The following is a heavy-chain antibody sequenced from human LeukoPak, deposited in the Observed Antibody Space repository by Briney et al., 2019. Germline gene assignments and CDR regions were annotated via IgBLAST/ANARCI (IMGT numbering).Heavy chain of an antibody. D-gene: IGHD1-26*01. J-gene: IGHJ4*02. Sequence: PGGSLRLSCAASGFTVSSNYMSWVRQAPGKGLEWVSVIYSGGSTYYADSVKGRFTISRDNAKNSLYLQMNSLRAEDTAVYYCARAMGGATIDYWGQGTLVTVSS. CDR3: ARAMGGATIDY. CDR2: IYSGGST. V-gene: IGHV3-66*01. CDR1: GFTVSSNY.